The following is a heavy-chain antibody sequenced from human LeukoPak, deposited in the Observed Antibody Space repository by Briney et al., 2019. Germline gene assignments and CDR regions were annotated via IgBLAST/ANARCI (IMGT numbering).Heavy chain of an antibody. D-gene: IGHD3-3*01. J-gene: IGHJ4*02. CDR2: ISSNGGST. CDR3: ARGAGYYDFWSGSEFQDY. Sequence: GGSLRLSCAASGFTFSSYAMHWVRQAPGKGLEYVSAISSNGGSTYYANSVKGRFTISRDNSKNTLYLQMGSLRAEDIAVYYCARGAGYYDFWSGSEFQDYWGQGTLVTVSS. V-gene: IGHV3-64*01. CDR1: GFTFSSYA.